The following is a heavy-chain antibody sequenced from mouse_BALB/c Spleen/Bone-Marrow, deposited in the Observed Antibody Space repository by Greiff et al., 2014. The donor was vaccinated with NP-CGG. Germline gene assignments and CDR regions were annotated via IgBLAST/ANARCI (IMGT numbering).Heavy chain of an antibody. CDR1: GFTFTDYY. CDR2: IRNKANGYTT. D-gene: IGHD1-1*02. J-gene: IGHJ2*01. CDR3: ARDKGGILFDY. Sequence: EVQGVESGGGLVQPGGSLRLSCATPGFTFTDYYMNWVRQPPGKALEWLGFIRNKANGYTTEYSASVKGRFTISRDNSQSILYLQMNTLRAEDSATYYCARDKGGILFDYWGQGTTLTVSS. V-gene: IGHV7-3*02.